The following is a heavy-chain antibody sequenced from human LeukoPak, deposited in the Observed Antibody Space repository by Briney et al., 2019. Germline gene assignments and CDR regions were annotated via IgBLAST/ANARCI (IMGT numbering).Heavy chain of an antibody. J-gene: IGHJ4*02. CDR2: INHSGST. CDR1: GGSFSGYY. CDR3: ARGSMSRGYYFDY. D-gene: IGHD3-10*01. V-gene: IGHV4-34*01. Sequence: SETLSLTCAVYGGSFSGYYWSWIRQPPGKGLEWIGEINHSGSTNYNPSLKSRVTISVDTSKNQFSLKLSSVTAADTAVYYCARGSMSRGYYFDYWGQGTLVTVSS.